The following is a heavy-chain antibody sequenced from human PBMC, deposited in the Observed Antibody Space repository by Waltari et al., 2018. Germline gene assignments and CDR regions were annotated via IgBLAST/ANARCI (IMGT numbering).Heavy chain of an antibody. V-gene: IGHV4-59*01. CDR2: IYYSGST. Sequence: QVQLQESGPGLVKPSETLSLTCTVSGGSISSYYWSWIRQPPGKGLEWIGYIYYSGSTNYNPSLKSRVTISVDTSKNQFSLKLSSVTAADTAVYYCARAPGGIFSYWGQGTLVTVSS. CDR3: ARAPGGIFSY. J-gene: IGHJ4*02. CDR1: GGSISSYY. D-gene: IGHD2-15*01.